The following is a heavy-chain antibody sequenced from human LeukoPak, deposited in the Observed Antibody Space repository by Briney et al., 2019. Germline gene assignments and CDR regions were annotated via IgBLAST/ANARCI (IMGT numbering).Heavy chain of an antibody. J-gene: IGHJ3*02. D-gene: IGHD3-10*01. CDR3: ARDLAQNYYGSGSYYKWNAFDI. Sequence: ASVKVSCKASGYTFTSYYMHWERQAPGQGLEWMGIINPSGGSTSYAQKFQGRVTMTRDTSTSTVYMELSSLRSEDTAVYYCARDLAQNYYGSGSYYKWNAFDIWGQGTMVTVSS. V-gene: IGHV1-46*01. CDR2: INPSGGST. CDR1: GYTFTSYY.